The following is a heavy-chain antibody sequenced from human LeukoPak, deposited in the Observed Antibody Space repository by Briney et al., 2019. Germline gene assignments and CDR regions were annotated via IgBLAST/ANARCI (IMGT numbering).Heavy chain of an antibody. CDR3: AKEESITIFGVASYYFDY. J-gene: IGHJ4*02. CDR1: GFTFSSYA. Sequence: PGGSLRLSCAASGFTFSSYAMSWVRQAPGKGLEWVSAISGSGGSTYYADSVEGRFTISRDNSKNTLYLQMNSLRAEDTAVYYCAKEESITIFGVASYYFDYWGQGTLVTVSS. D-gene: IGHD3-3*01. V-gene: IGHV3-23*01. CDR2: ISGSGGST.